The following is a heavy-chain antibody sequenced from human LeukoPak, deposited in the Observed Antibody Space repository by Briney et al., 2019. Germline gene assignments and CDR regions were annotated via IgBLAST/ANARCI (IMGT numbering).Heavy chain of an antibody. CDR3: EGDGAATFSDY. J-gene: IGHJ4*02. Sequence: SETLSHTCTVSGASITGDYWTWIRQPAGKGLEWIGRIYTSGSANYNPSLKSRVSMSVDTSKNQFSLKLISVTAADTAIYYCEGDGAATFSDYWGQGALVTVSS. CDR2: IYTSGSA. D-gene: IGHD1-26*01. V-gene: IGHV4-4*07. CDR1: GASITGDY.